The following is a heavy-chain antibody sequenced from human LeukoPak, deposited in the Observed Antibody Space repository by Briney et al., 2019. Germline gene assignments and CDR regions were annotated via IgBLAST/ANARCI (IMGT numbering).Heavy chain of an antibody. CDR2: ISSSSSYI. Sequence: GGSLRLSCAASGFTFSSYSMNWVRQAPGKGLEWVSSISSSSSYIYYADSVKGRFTISRDNAKNTLYLQMNSLRAEDTAVYYCARLAVGGWDIRYWGQGTLVTVSS. CDR1: GFTFSSYS. CDR3: ARLAVGGWDIRY. J-gene: IGHJ4*02. D-gene: IGHD6-19*01. V-gene: IGHV3-21*01.